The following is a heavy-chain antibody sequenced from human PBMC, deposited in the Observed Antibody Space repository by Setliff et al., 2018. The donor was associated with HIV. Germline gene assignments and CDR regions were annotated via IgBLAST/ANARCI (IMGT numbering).Heavy chain of an antibody. V-gene: IGHV1-46*04. D-gene: IGHD3-16*02. Sequence: ASVKVSCKASGYTFTSYYMNWVRQAPGQGLEWMGWTNSANGKTTYSQELQGRVTMTRDTSTSTVYLNMSSLRSEDTAVYYCARARYYDYIWGSYPHFDYWGQGTLVTVSS. J-gene: IGHJ4*02. CDR3: ARARYYDYIWGSYPHFDY. CDR1: GYTFTSYY. CDR2: TNSANGKT.